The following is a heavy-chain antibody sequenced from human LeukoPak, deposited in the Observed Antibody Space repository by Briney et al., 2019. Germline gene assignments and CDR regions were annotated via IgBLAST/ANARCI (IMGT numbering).Heavy chain of an antibody. V-gene: IGHV4-59*12. CDR1: GASPSGYY. CDR2: IYYSGST. J-gene: IGHJ4*02. CDR3: ATVVGADFDY. D-gene: IGHD1-26*01. Sequence: ASAPLTPSCAVAGASPSGYYGSWIRQPPGKGLEWIGFIYYSGSTNYNPSFKSRVTISVDTSINTFSLRRSTLTAADTAMYYCATVVGADFDYWGQGALVTVSS.